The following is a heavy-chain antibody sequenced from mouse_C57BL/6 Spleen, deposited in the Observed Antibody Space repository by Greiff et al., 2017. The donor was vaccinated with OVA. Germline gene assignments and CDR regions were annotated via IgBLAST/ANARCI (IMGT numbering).Heavy chain of an antibody. J-gene: IGHJ2*01. CDR3: ARDRFNWDYFDY. CDR2: ISDGGSYT. V-gene: IGHV5-4*01. D-gene: IGHD4-1*02. Sequence: EVQVVESGGGLVKPGGSLKLSCAASGFTFSSYAMSWVRQTPEKRLEWVATISDGGSYTYYPDNVKGRFTISRDNAKNNLYLQMSHLKSEDTAMYYCARDRFNWDYFDYWGQGTTLTVSS. CDR1: GFTFSSYA.